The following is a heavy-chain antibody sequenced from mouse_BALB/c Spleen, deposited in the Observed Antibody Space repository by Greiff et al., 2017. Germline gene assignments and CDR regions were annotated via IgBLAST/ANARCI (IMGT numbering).Heavy chain of an antibody. CDR1: GFNIKDYY. CDR3: TRGGIYYYGRDYAMDY. Sequence: VQLQQSGAELVRSGASVKLSCTASGFNIKDYYMYWVKQRPGQGLEWIGEINPSNGGTNFNEKFKSKATLTVDKSSSTAYMQLSSLTSEDSAVYYCTRGGIYYYGRDYAMDYWGQGTSVTVSS. D-gene: IGHD1-1*01. V-gene: IGHV1S81*02. CDR2: INPSNGGT. J-gene: IGHJ4*01.